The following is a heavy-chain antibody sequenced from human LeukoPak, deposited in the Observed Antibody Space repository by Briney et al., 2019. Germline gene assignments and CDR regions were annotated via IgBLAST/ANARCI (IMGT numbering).Heavy chain of an antibody. J-gene: IGHJ4*02. Sequence: SETLSLTCTVSGGSISSYSWSWIRQPPGKGLGWMGYIYYSGSTNYNPSLKSRVTIPVDTSKNQFSLKLSSVTAADTAVYYCASWPDYYGSGSYDYWGQGTLVTVSS. CDR3: ASWPDYYGSGSYDY. D-gene: IGHD3-10*01. V-gene: IGHV4-59*01. CDR1: GGSISSYS. CDR2: IYYSGST.